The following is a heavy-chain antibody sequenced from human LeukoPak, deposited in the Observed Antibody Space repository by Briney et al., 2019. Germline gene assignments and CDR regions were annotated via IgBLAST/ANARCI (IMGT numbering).Heavy chain of an antibody. J-gene: IGHJ4*02. CDR1: GGTFSSYA. V-gene: IGHV1-69*13. Sequence: SVKVSCKASGGTFSSYAISWVRQAPGQEFEWMGGIIPIFGTANYAQKFQGRVTITADESTSTAYMELSSLRSEDTAVYYCARALHYYDSSGYTVYCGQGTLVTVSS. CDR3: ARALHYYDSSGYTVY. CDR2: IIPIFGTA. D-gene: IGHD3-22*01.